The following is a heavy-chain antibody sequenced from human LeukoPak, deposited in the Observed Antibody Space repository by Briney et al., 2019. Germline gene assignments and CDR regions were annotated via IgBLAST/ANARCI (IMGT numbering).Heavy chain of an antibody. V-gene: IGHV3-23*01. CDR3: AKVGTGDLFRALDY. J-gene: IGHJ4*02. Sequence: AGGSLRLSCVASGFTFTSDAMNWVRQAPGKGLEWVSSTVSRGTTQYADSVKGRFTVSRDTSKNTLYLQMNSLRADDTAVYYCAKVGTGDLFRALDYWGQGILVTVSS. CDR2: TVSRGTT. CDR1: GFTFTSDA. D-gene: IGHD1-14*01.